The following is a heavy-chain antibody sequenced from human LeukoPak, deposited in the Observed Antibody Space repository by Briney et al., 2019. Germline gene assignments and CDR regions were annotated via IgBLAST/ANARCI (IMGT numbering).Heavy chain of an antibody. CDR2: ISGDGGST. D-gene: IGHD3-16*01. J-gene: IGHJ4*02. V-gene: IGHV3-43*02. Sequence: GGSLRLSCAASGFTFDDYAMHWVRQAPGKGLEWVSLISGDGGSTYYADSVRGRFTISRDNSKNSLYLQMNSLRTEDTALYYCAKDIRLPLIQYDYVWGSYSLIQAGFDYWGQGTLVTVSS. CDR3: AKDIRLPLIQYDYVWGSYSLIQAGFDY. CDR1: GFTFDDYA.